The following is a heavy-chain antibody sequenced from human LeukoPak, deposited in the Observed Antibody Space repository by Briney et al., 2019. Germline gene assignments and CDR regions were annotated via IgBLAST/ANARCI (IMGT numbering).Heavy chain of an antibody. D-gene: IGHD3-3*01. V-gene: IGHV4-4*07. J-gene: IGHJ6*03. CDR3: ARVKGDYDFWSGYYPDDYYYYYYMDV. CDR1: GSSISSYY. CDR2: IYTSGST. Sequence: PSETLSLTCTVSGSSISSYYWSWIRQPAGKGLEWIGRIYTSGSTNYNPSLKSRVTMSVDTSKNQFSLKLSSVTAADTAVYYCARVKGDYDFWSGYYPDDYYYYYYMDVWGKGTTVTVSS.